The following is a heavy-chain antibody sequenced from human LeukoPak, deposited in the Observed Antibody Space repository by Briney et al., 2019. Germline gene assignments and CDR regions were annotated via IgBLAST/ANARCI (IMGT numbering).Heavy chain of an antibody. V-gene: IGHV3-7*01. CDR1: GFTFSNYW. Sequence: GGSLRLSCAASGFTFSNYWMSWVRQAPGKGLEWVANIKQDGSEKHYVDSVKGRFTISTDNAKNSMDLQMNSLRAEDTAVYYCAREGVYLPDPSSYHRHAFDVWGKGTVVIVSS. CDR2: IKQDGSEK. J-gene: IGHJ3*01. D-gene: IGHD3-16*02. CDR3: AREGVYLPDPSSYHRHAFDV.